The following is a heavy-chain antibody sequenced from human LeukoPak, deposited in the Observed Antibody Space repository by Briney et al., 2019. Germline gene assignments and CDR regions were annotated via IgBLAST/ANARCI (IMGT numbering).Heavy chain of an antibody. CDR3: ARVGQQLVRGYGMDV. V-gene: IGHV4-34*01. J-gene: IGHJ6*02. CDR2: INHSGST. D-gene: IGHD6-13*01. Sequence: PSETLSLTCAVYGGSFSGYYWSWIRQPPGKGLEWIGEINHSGSTNYNPSLKSRVTISVDTFKNQFSLKLSSVTAADTAVYYCARVGQQLVRGYGMDVWGQGTTVTVSS. CDR1: GGSFSGYY.